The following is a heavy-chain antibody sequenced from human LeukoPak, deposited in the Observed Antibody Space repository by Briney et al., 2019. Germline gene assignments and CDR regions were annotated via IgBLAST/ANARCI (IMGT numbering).Heavy chain of an antibody. CDR1: GFTFSSYG. D-gene: IGHD4-23*01. J-gene: IGHJ4*02. CDR3: AKDTTPGGYGGNSPGY. Sequence: PGGSLRLSCAASGFTFSSYGMHWVRQAPGKGLEWVAFIRYDGSNKYYADSVKGRFTISRDNSKNTMYLQMNSLRAEDKAVYYCAKDTTPGGYGGNSPGYWGQGTLVTVSS. V-gene: IGHV3-30*02. CDR2: IRYDGSNK.